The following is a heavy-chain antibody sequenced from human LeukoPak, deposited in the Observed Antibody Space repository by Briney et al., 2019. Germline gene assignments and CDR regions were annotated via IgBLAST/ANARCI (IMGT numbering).Heavy chain of an antibody. Sequence: GGSLRLSCAASGFTFSSYAMSWVRQAPGKGLEWVSVISGSGGSTYYADSVKGRFTISRDNSKNTLYLQVNSLRAEDTAVYYCAKDGLYRTYYSDYWGQGTLVTVSS. J-gene: IGHJ4*02. CDR1: GFTFSSYA. V-gene: IGHV3-23*01. CDR3: AKDGLYRTYYSDY. CDR2: ISGSGGST. D-gene: IGHD2-2*02.